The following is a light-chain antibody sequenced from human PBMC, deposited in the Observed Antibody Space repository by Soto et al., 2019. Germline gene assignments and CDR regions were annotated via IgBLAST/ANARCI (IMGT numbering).Light chain of an antibody. CDR1: QSVNTKY. Sequence: EIVLTQPPGTLSLSPGERATLSCRASQSVNTKYLAWYQQKPGQAPRLLISGVSSRATGIPDRFSGSGSGTDFTLTVSGLQAEDVAIYYCHQYFRSPLTFGGGTKVDIK. J-gene: IGKJ4*01. V-gene: IGKV3-20*01. CDR2: GVS. CDR3: HQYFRSPLT.